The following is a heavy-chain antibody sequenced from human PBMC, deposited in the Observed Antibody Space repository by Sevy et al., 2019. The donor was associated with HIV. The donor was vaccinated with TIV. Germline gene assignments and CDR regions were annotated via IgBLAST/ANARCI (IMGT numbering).Heavy chain of an antibody. V-gene: IGHV4-59*01. J-gene: IGHJ5*02. D-gene: IGHD5-12*01. Sequence: SETLSLICTVSGGSISAYYWSWIRQPPGKPLEYIGYIYYTGSTNYNPSLKSRVTISVDTSKNQFSLKLNSVTAADTAVYFCARAPPVRSGDDSLNWFDPWGQGTLVTVSS. CDR2: IYYTGST. CDR3: ARAPPVRSGDDSLNWFDP. CDR1: GGSISAYY.